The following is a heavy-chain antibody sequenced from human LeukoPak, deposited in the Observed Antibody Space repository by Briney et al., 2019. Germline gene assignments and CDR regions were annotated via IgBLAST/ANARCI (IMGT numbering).Heavy chain of an antibody. CDR2: IYTSGST. J-gene: IGHJ6*03. V-gene: IGHV4-4*09. CDR1: GGSISSYY. CDR3: ARQKLEWLSRYYYYYYYMDV. D-gene: IGHD3-3*01. Sequence: SETLSLTCTVSGGSISSYYWSWIRQPPGKGLKWIGYIYTSGSTNYNPSLKSRVTISVDTSKNQFSLKLSSVTAADTAVYYCARQKLEWLSRYYYYYYYMDVWGKGTTVTVSS.